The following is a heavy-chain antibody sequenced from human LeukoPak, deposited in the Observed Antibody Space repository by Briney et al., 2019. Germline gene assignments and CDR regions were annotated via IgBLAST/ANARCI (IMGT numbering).Heavy chain of an antibody. CDR1: GFTVSNNF. V-gene: IGHV3-53*01. J-gene: IGHJ1*01. Sequence: SGGSLRLSCAASGFTVSNNFVGWVRQAPGKGLDWVSIIYSSGSTYYADSVKGRFTISRDNSKNTVFLQMSSLRADDTAVYYCATPPAMRAPPNYFQHWGQGTLVTVSS. D-gene: IGHD5-18*01. CDR3: ATPPAMRAPPNYFQH. CDR2: IYSSGST.